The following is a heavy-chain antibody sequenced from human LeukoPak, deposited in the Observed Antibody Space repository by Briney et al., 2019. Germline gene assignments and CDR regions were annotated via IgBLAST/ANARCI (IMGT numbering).Heavy chain of an antibody. CDR3: ARLLYYYDSSGYYQRDNWFDP. CDR1: GGSISSYY. CDR2: IYYSGST. Sequence: PSETLSLTCTVSGGSISSYYWSWIRQPPGKGLEWIGYIYYSGSTNYNPSLKSRVTISVDTSKNQFSLKLSSVTAADTAVYHCARLLYYYDSSGYYQRDNWFDPWGQGTLVTVSS. J-gene: IGHJ5*02. D-gene: IGHD3-22*01. V-gene: IGHV4-59*01.